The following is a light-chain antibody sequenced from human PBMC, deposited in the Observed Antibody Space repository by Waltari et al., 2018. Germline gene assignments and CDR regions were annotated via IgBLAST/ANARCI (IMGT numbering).Light chain of an antibody. J-gene: IGKJ3*01. Sequence: DIVMTQSPDSLAVSLGERATINCKSSQSVLYSPNNKNYLAWYQQKPGQPPKLLIYGASTRESGVPDRFSGSGSGTDFTLTISSLQAEDVAVYYCQQYYSTPFTVGPGTKVDIK. CDR2: GAS. CDR3: QQYYSTPFT. V-gene: IGKV4-1*01. CDR1: QSVLYSPNNKNY.